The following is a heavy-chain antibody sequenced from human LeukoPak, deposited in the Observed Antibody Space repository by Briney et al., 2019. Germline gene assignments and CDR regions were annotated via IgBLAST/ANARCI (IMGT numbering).Heavy chain of an antibody. D-gene: IGHD3-10*01. Sequence: KASETLSLTCTVSGVSISSYYWSWIRQPPGKGLEWIGYIYYSGSTNYNPSLKSRVTISVDTSKNQFSLKLSSVTAADTAVYYCARGTMVRGVIDHYYFDYWGQGTLVTVSS. CDR2: IYYSGST. CDR1: GVSISSYY. CDR3: ARGTMVRGVIDHYYFDY. V-gene: IGHV4-59*01. J-gene: IGHJ4*02.